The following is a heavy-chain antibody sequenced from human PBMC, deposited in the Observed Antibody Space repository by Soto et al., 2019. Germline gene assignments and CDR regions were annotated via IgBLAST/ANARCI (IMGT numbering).Heavy chain of an antibody. V-gene: IGHV3-30*18. CDR3: AKDRIDIVVVVAAVTISGYPDY. D-gene: IGHD2-15*01. J-gene: IGHJ4*02. CDR1: GFTFSSYG. CDR2: ISYDGSNK. Sequence: GGSLGLSCAASGFTFSSYGMHWVRQAPGKGLEWVAVISYDGSNKYYADSVKGRFTISRDNSKNTLYLQMNSLRAEDTAVYYCAKDRIDIVVVVAAVTISGYPDYWGQGTLVTVSS.